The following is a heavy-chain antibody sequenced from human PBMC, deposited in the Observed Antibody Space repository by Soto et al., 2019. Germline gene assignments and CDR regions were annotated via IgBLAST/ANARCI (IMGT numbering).Heavy chain of an antibody. Sequence: QVQLVQSGAEVKNPGSSVKVSCKASGGTFSSYAISWVRQAPGQGLEWMGGSIPFFDSTNCARKFQGRLTITADKSTRTVYMQLNNLTSEDTAVYYCAREFFYGSGTYFDAFDIWGQGTLVSVSS. D-gene: IGHD3-10*01. CDR1: GGTFSSYA. CDR3: AREFFYGSGTYFDAFDI. V-gene: IGHV1-69*06. J-gene: IGHJ3*02. CDR2: SIPFFDST.